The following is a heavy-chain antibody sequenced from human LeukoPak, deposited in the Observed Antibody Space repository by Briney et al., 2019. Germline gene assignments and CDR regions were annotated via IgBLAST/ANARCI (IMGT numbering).Heavy chain of an antibody. CDR3: VRDRDYSAGFPYYYMDV. CDR2: IWDDGSSK. D-gene: IGHD4-11*01. J-gene: IGHJ6*03. CDR1: GVTFSSFG. Sequence: GRSLRLSCAASGVTFSSFGMHWVRQAPGKGLEWVALIWDDGSSKNYADSVKGRFTISRDNSKNTLYLQTDSLRVDDTAVYYCVRDRDYSAGFPYYYMDVWGTGTTVTVSS. V-gene: IGHV3-33*01.